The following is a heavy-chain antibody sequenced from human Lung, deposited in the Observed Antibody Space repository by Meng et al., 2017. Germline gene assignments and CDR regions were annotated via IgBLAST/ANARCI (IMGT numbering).Heavy chain of an antibody. CDR1: GGSISSSNYY. J-gene: IGHJ2*01. Sequence: QVAPQESGPGLGKPSQTLALTCTVSGGSISSSNYYWSWIRQPPGKGLEWSGHIYNSGSTYYNPSLKSRITISVDTSKNQFSLKLSSVTAADTAVYYCARGQKGYFDLWGRGTLVTVSS. CDR3: ARGQKGYFDL. V-gene: IGHV4-30-4*01. CDR2: IYNSGST.